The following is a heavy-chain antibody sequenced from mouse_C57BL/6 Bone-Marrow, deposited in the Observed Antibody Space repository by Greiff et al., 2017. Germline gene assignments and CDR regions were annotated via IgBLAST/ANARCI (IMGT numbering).Heavy chain of an antibody. Sequence: VQLQQSGPELVKPGASVKISCKASGYTFTDYYMNWVKQSHGKSLEWIGDINPNNGGTSYNQKFKGKATLTVDKSSSTAYMEIRSLTSEDSAVYYCARWNSKGGFAYWGQGTLVTVSA. D-gene: IGHD2-5*01. J-gene: IGHJ3*01. CDR2: INPNNGGT. CDR1: GYTFTDYY. V-gene: IGHV1-26*01. CDR3: ARWNSKGGFAY.